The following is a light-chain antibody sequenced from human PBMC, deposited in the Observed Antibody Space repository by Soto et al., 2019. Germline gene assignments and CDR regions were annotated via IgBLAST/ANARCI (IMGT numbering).Light chain of an antibody. V-gene: IGLV1-44*01. CDR3: AAWDDSLNGPV. CDR2: SNN. Sequence: QSVLTQPPSASGTPGQRVTISCSGSSSNIGSNIVNWYQQLPRTAPRLLIYSNNQRPSGVPDRFSGSKSGTSASLAISGLQSDDEADYYCAAWDDSLNGPVFGGGTQLTVL. CDR1: SSNIGSNI. J-gene: IGLJ3*02.